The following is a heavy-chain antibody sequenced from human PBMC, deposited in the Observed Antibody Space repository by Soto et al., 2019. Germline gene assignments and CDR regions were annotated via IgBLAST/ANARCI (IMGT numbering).Heavy chain of an antibody. CDR2: ISGSGGST. J-gene: IGHJ5*02. D-gene: IGHD3-22*01. V-gene: IGHV3-23*01. Sequence: WGSLRLSCAASGFTFSSYAMSWVRQAPGKGLEWVSAISGSGGSTYYADSVKGRFTISRDNSKNTLYLQINSLRAEDTAVYYCAKVGYDSSGYYSRSWFDPWGQGTLVTVSS. CDR1: GFTFSSYA. CDR3: AKVGYDSSGYYSRSWFDP.